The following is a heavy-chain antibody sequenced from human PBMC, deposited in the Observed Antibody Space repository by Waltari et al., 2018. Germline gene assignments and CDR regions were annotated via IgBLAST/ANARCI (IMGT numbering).Heavy chain of an antibody. D-gene: IGHD1-26*01. CDR1: GFIFSNYE. V-gene: IGHV3-48*03. CDR3: ARAYSGSYYRYFEY. Sequence: EVQLVESGGGLVQPGGSLRLSCAASGFIFSNYEMNWVRQTPGKGLDGVSYVSVSGKTRYNVDSVKGRFTISRDNAKNSLHLQMNSLRAEDTAVYYCARAYSGSYYRYFEYWGQGALVTVSS. CDR2: VSVSGKTR. J-gene: IGHJ1*01.